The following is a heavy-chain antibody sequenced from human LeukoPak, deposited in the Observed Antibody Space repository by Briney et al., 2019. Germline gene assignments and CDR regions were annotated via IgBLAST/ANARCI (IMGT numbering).Heavy chain of an antibody. CDR2: ISYDGSNK. CDR3: ARGSGGFYRAV. D-gene: IGHD6-19*01. V-gene: IGHV3-30-3*01. Sequence: PGGSLRLSCAPSGVSFRGYDMYWVRQAPGKGLEWVAVISYDGSNKYYADSVKGRFTISRDNSKNTLYPQMNSLRAEDTAVYYCARGSGGFYRAVWGQGTTVTVSS. CDR1: GVSFRGYD. J-gene: IGHJ6*02.